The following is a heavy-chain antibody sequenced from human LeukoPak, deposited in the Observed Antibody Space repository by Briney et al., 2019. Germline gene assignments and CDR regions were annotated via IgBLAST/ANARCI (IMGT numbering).Heavy chain of an antibody. CDR1: RFIFTDYY. Sequence: GGSLRLACAASRFIFTDYYMSWIRQSPGKGLEWVAYISSTSSVIHYTDSVRGRFTISRDNAKNSVFLQMDSLRAEDTAVYHCARLSGWSYHFDHWGPGILVTVSS. CDR2: ISSTSSVI. D-gene: IGHD6-19*01. V-gene: IGHV3-11*01. CDR3: ARLSGWSYHFDH. J-gene: IGHJ4*02.